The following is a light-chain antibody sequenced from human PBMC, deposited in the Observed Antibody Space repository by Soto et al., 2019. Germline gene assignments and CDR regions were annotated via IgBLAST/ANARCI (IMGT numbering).Light chain of an antibody. Sequence: QSALTQPASVSGSPGQSITISCTGTSSDVGGYNYVSWYQQHPGKAPKLMIYEVSNRPSGVSDRFSGSKSGNTASLTISGLQAEDEAHHYCSSYTTSGTLAFGGGTKLTVL. CDR2: EVS. CDR1: SSDVGGYNY. J-gene: IGLJ3*02. V-gene: IGLV2-14*01. CDR3: SSYTTSGTLA.